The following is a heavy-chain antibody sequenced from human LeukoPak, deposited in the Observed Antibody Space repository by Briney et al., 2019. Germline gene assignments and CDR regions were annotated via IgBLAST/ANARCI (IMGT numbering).Heavy chain of an antibody. V-gene: IGHV3-23*01. CDR3: AKQSPSTYYYDSSGLEPPDY. D-gene: IGHD3-22*01. CDR1: GFTFSSYA. CDR2: ISGSGGST. Sequence: GGSLRLSCAASGFTFSSYAMRWVRQAPGKGLEWVSAISGSGGSTYYADSVKGRFTISRDNSKNTLYLQMNSLRAEDTAVYYCAKQSPSTYYYDSSGLEPPDYWGQGTLVTVSS. J-gene: IGHJ4*02.